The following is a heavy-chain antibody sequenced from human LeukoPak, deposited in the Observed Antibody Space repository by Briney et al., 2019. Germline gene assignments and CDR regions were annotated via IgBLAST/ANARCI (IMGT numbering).Heavy chain of an antibody. J-gene: IGHJ4*02. CDR3: TTFIVATTVDY. D-gene: IGHD5-12*01. CDR1: GFTFTDSG. CDR2: IRSKVNSYAT. Sequence: GGSLKLSCAASGFTFTDSGIHWVRQASGKGLEWVGRIRSKVNSYATAYAASVRGRFTVSRDDSKNTAYLQMSSLKIEDTAVYYCTTFIVATTVDYWGQGIPVTVSS. V-gene: IGHV3-73*01.